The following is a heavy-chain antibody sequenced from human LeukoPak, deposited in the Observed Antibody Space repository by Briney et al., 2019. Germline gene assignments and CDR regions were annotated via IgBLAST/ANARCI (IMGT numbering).Heavy chain of an antibody. D-gene: IGHD3-10*01. CDR2: IDWDDDK. V-gene: IGHV2-70*11. J-gene: IGHJ4*02. CDR3: ARIRSGSYSMDY. CDR1: GFSLSTSSMC. Sequence: ESGPTLVNPTQTLTLTCTFSGFSLSTSSMCVGWIRQPPGKALEWLARIDWDDDKYYSSSLKTRFTISKDTSKNQVVLTMTNMDPVDTATYYCARIRSGSYSMDYWGQGTLVIVSS.